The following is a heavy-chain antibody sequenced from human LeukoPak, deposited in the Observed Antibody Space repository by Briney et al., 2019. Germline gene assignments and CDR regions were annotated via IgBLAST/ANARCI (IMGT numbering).Heavy chain of an antibody. V-gene: IGHV4-59*01. Sequence: AETLSLTCTVSGDSISGYYWSWLRQPPGKGVEGIGYIYYSGSTNYASSLKSRVTIQVDTSKRQFSLKLSSVTAADPAVYYCARTYGSKSNYYFDYWGQGTLVTVSS. D-gene: IGHD3-10*01. CDR1: GDSISGYY. J-gene: IGHJ4*02. CDR3: ARTYGSKSNYYFDY. CDR2: IYYSGST.